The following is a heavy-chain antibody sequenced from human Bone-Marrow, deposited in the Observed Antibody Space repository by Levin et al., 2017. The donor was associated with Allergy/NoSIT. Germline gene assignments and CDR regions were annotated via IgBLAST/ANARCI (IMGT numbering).Heavy chain of an antibody. CDR2: VWYDGSRK. Sequence: GESLKISCVASGFNFNSYGIQCARQPPGKGLEWVAIVWYDGSRKYYADSVKGRFSISRDNSKNMVELQMNSLKREDTAVYYCGRTMTFDSWGQGVLVSVSS. J-gene: IGHJ4*02. CDR1: GFNFNSYG. CDR3: GRTMTFDS. V-gene: IGHV3-33*01. D-gene: IGHD2-21*02.